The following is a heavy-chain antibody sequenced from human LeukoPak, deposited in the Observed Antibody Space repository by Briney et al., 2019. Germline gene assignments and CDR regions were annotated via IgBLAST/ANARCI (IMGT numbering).Heavy chain of an antibody. CDR3: ARQSGWLDY. CDR1: GGSISSSSYY. Sequence: TSETLSLTCTVSGGSISSSSYYWGWIRQPPGKGLEWIGSIYYSGSTYYNPSLKSRVTISVDTSKNQFSLKLSSVTAADTAVYYCARQSGWLDYWGQGTLVTVSS. CDR2: IYYSGST. D-gene: IGHD6-19*01. J-gene: IGHJ4*02. V-gene: IGHV4-39*01.